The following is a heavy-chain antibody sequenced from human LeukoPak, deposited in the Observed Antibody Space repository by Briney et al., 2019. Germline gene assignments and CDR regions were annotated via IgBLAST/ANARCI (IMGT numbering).Heavy chain of an antibody. V-gene: IGHV4-39*01. Sequence: SETLSLTCTVSGGSISSSTYYWVWIRQPPGKGLEWIGSSYYTGHTYYNPALKSLVAISVNTSKNQFSLQLSSVTAADTAVYYCGRQVDIVTTRGGDFDYWGQGTLVTVSS. CDR1: GGSISSSTYY. D-gene: IGHD5-12*01. CDR3: GRQVDIVTTRGGDFDY. J-gene: IGHJ4*02. CDR2: SYYTGHT.